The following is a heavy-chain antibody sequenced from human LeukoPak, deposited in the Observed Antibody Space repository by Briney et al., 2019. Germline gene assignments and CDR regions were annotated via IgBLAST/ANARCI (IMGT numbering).Heavy chain of an antibody. CDR1: GFTFSSYA. D-gene: IGHD6-19*01. CDR2: ISGSSGST. Sequence: PGGSLRLSCAASGFTFSSYAMSWVRQAPGKGLEWVSTISGSSGSTYYADSVKGRFTISRDNSKNTLYLQMNSLRAEDTAVYYCAKPMVISIAVAGTNPPQDYWGQGTLVTVSS. V-gene: IGHV3-23*01. J-gene: IGHJ4*02. CDR3: AKPMVISIAVAGTNPPQDY.